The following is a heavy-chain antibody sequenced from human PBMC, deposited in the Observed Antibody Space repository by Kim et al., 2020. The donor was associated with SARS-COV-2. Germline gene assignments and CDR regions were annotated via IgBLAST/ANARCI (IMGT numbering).Heavy chain of an antibody. CDR3: ARVQQQLVRTPRHNWFDP. CDR2: INHSGST. D-gene: IGHD6-13*01. Sequence: SETLSLTCAVYGGSFSGYYWSWIRQPPGKGLEWIGEINHSGSTNYNPSLKSRVTISVDTSKHQFSLKLSSVTAADTAVYYCARVQQQLVRTPRHNWFDPWGQGTLVTVSS. CDR1: GGSFSGYY. J-gene: IGHJ5*02. V-gene: IGHV4-34*01.